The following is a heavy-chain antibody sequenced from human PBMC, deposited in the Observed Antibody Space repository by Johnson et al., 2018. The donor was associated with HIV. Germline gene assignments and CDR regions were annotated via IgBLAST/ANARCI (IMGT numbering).Heavy chain of an antibody. V-gene: IGHV3-66*02. CDR2: IYSGGRS. Sequence: VQLVESGGGLVQPGGSLRPSCVASGFTVGTNYISGVRQAPGKGLGGVSVIYSGGRSYYADSVKGRLTLSRDNSNNTLYLQMNSLRAEDTAVYYCARDVTAGNDAFDIWGQGTMVTVSS. CDR3: ARDVTAGNDAFDI. CDR1: GFTVGTNY. J-gene: IGHJ3*02. D-gene: IGHD1-1*01.